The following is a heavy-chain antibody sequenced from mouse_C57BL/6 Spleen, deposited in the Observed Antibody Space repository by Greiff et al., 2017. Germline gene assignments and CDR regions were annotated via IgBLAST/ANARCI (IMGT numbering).Heavy chain of an antibody. CDR3: TGGGLDY. CDR1: GFTFSDAW. J-gene: IGHJ2*01. CDR2: IRNKANNHAT. V-gene: IGHV6-6*01. Sequence: EVNLVESGGGLVQPGGSMKLSCAVSGFTFSDAWIDWVRQSPEKGLEWVAEIRNKANNHATYYAESVKGRFTISRDDSTSSVYLQMNSLRAEDTGSYYCTGGGLDYWGQGTTLTVSS. D-gene: IGHD6-2*01.